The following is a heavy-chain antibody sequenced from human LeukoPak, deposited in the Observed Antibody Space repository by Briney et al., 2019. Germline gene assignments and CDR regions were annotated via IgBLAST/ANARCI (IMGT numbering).Heavy chain of an antibody. V-gene: IGHV3-21*01. CDR3: AREEYYDFWSGYLGNYYYYMDV. CDR2: ISSSSSYI. Sequence: GGSLRLSCAASGFTFSSYSMNWVRQAPGKGLEWVSSISSSSSYIYYADSVKGRFTISRDNAKNSLYLQMNSLRAEDTAVYYCAREEYYDFWSGYLGNYYYYMDVWGKGTTVTVSS. CDR1: GFTFSSYS. J-gene: IGHJ6*03. D-gene: IGHD3-3*01.